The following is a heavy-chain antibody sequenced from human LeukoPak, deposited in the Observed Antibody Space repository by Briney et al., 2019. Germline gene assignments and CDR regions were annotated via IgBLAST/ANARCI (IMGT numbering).Heavy chain of an antibody. V-gene: IGHV7-4-1*02. CDR2: INTNTGNP. CDR1: GYTFTSYA. Sequence: ASVKVPCKASGYTFTSYAMNWVRQAPGQGLEWMGWINTNTGNPTYAQGFTGRFVFSLDTSVSTAYLQISSLKAEDTAVYYCARGVPAAIGRYYYGMDVWGQGTTVTVSS. J-gene: IGHJ6*02. D-gene: IGHD2-2*01. CDR3: ARGVPAAIGRYYYGMDV.